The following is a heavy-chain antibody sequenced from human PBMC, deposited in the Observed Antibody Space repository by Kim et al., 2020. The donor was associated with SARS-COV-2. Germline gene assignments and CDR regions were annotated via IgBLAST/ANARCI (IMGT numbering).Heavy chain of an antibody. V-gene: IGHV3-7*04. CDR3: VGADFDY. Sequence: GGSLRLSCAASGFTFSNYWMNWVRQAPGKGLEWVANINQDGSYKYYVDSVKGRFTISRDNAKNSVYLQMNSLTAEDTAVYYCVGADFDYWGQGTLVAVSS. CDR2: INQDGSYK. J-gene: IGHJ4*02. CDR1: GFTFSNYW.